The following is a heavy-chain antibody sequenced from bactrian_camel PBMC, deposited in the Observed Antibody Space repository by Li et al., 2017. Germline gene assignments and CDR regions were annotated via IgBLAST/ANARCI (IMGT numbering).Heavy chain of an antibody. Sequence: QLVESGGGLVQPGGSLRLSCAASGFTFSDAAMSWVRQAPGKGLEWVSTISPRGNGTYYADSVKGRFTISRDNAKNTLYLQMNSLKTEDTAVYHCATRDVGSSSWFYFNRWGSGTQVTVS. V-gene: IGHV3S30*01. CDR3: ATRDVGSSSWFYFNR. D-gene: IGHD6*01. J-gene: IGHJ4*01. CDR1: GFTFSDAA. CDR2: ISPRGNGT.